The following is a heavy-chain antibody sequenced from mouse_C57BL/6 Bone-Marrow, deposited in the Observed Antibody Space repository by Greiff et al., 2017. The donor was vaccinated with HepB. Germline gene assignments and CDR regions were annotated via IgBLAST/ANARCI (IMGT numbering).Heavy chain of an antibody. CDR1: GYTFTSYG. CDR3: ARIGLQAYFDY. V-gene: IGHV1-81*01. J-gene: IGHJ2*01. Sequence: VQLQQSGAELARPGASVKLSCKASGYTFTSYGISWVKQRTGQGLEWIGEIYPRSGNTYYNEKFNGKATLTADKSSSTAYMELRSLTSEDSAVYFCARIGLQAYFDYWGQGTTLTVSS. D-gene: IGHD2-13*01. CDR2: IYPRSGNT.